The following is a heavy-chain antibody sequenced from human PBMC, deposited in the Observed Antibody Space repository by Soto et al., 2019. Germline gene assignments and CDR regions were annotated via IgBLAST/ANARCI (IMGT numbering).Heavy chain of an antibody. CDR3: ARIANKYYYDRSGYYYYDY. D-gene: IGHD3-22*01. J-gene: IGHJ4*02. Sequence: SETLSLTCTVSGGSISSGGYYWSLILQHQGKGLEWIGYIYYSGSTYYNPSLKSRVTISVDTSKNQFSLKLSSVTGADTALYHCARIANKYYYDRSGYYYYDYWRQGTLVTVSS. V-gene: IGHV4-31*03. CDR2: IYYSGST. CDR1: GGSISSGGYY.